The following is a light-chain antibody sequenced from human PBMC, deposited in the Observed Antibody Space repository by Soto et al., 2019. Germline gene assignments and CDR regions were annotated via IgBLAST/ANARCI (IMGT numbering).Light chain of an antibody. J-gene: IGKJ1*01. Sequence: DIQMTHSSSSLSASVGDRFIIICRASQSVSTRLAWYQQKPGKAPKLLIYAASSLQSGVPSRFSGSGSGTDFTLTISSLQPEDFATYSCQQYYISWSFGQGTKVDIK. CDR3: QQYYISWS. CDR2: AAS. V-gene: IGKV1-5*02. CDR1: QSVSTR.